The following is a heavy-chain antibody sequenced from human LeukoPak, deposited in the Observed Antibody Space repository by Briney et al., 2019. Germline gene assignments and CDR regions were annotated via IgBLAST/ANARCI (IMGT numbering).Heavy chain of an antibody. CDR2: ISSSGSTI. V-gene: IGHV3-48*03. Sequence: GGSLRLSCAASGFTFNTNEMNWVRQAPGKGLEWVSYISSSGSTIYYADSVKGRFTVSRDNAKNSLYLQMNSLRAEDTAVYYCARDGTWSRGYYDSSGYTTPSYYFDYWGQGTLVTVSS. J-gene: IGHJ4*02. CDR3: ARDGTWSRGYYDSSGYTTPSYYFDY. CDR1: GFTFNTNE. D-gene: IGHD3-22*01.